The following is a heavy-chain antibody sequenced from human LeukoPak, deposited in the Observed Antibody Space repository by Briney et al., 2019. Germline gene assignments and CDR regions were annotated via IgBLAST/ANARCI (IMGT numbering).Heavy chain of an antibody. CDR3: AKRGSVVTLFDY. CDR2: ISNSAAAT. Sequence: GGSLRLSCVASGFTFSSYAMTWVRQAPGKGLEWVSIISNSAAATYYAGSVEGRFTISRDNSKSILYLHMTGLRAEDTAIYFCAKRGSVVTLFDYWGQGALVTVSS. J-gene: IGHJ4*02. V-gene: IGHV3-23*01. CDR1: GFTFSSYA. D-gene: IGHD3-22*01.